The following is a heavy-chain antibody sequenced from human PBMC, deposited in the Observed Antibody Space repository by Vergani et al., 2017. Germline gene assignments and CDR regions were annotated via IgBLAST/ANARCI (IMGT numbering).Heavy chain of an antibody. Sequence: QVQLVQSGAEVKKPGSSVKVSCKASGGTFSSYAISWVRQAPGQGLEWMGRIIPILGIANYAQKFQGRVTITADKSTSTAYMELSSLRSEDTAVYYCARTQVDCSGGSCYSGWFDPWGQGTLVTVSS. V-gene: IGHV1-69*04. CDR3: ARTQVDCSGGSCYSGWFDP. CDR1: GGTFSSYA. D-gene: IGHD2-15*01. CDR2: IIPILGIA. J-gene: IGHJ5*02.